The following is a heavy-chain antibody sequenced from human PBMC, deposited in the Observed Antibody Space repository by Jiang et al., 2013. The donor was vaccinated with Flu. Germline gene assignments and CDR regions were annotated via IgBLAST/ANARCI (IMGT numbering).Heavy chain of an antibody. CDR3: ARRPLGRSGWFDP. V-gene: IGHV4-39*01. J-gene: IGHJ5*02. Sequence: SSYYWGWIRQPPGKGLEWIGSIYYSGSTYYNPSLKSRVTISVDTSKNQFSLKLSSVTAADTAVYYCARRPLGRSGWFDPWDQGTLVTVSS. CDR1: SSYY. CDR2: IYYSGST. D-gene: IGHD3-10*01.